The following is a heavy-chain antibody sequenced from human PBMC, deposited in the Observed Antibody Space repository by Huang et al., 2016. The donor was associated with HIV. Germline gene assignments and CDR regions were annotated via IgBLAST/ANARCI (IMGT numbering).Heavy chain of an antibody. J-gene: IGHJ3*02. CDR1: GYTVSELS. D-gene: IGHD2-15*01. CDR2: FDPEEGET. V-gene: IGHV1-24*01. CDR3: ATSTPDVGAGVLRSAFDI. Sequence: QVQLVESGDELKKPGASVRVSCKVSGYTVSELSLHWVRQAPEKGLEWMGCFDPEEGETIYAQRLQGRGTMTEETSTDTAYMELSSLRPEDTAVYYCATSTPDVGAGVLRSAFDIWGQGTMVTVSS.